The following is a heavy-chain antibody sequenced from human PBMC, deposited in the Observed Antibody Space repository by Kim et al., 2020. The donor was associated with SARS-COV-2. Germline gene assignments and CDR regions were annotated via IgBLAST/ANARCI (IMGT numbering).Heavy chain of an antibody. CDR1: AFTLNKLS. CDR3: NTFNRHNAFHA. CDR2: IKNKATGTTT. V-gene: IGHV3-15*01. J-gene: IGHJ3*01. Sequence: GGSLRLSCAASAFTLNKLSINWVRQPPGKGLEWLAGIKNKATGTTTHVAALGGGRFTISKYDTKTILYLHRNSLKNKDTAMCYWNTFNRHNAFHAGGRG.